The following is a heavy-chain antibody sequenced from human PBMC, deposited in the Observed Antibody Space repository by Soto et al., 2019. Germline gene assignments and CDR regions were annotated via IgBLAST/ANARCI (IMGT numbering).Heavy chain of an antibody. J-gene: IGHJ6*02. CDR3: ARDSSGLYYDFWSGYPYYGMDV. D-gene: IGHD3-3*01. CDR2: IYYSGST. CDR1: GGSISSSY. Sequence: SETLSLTCTVSGGSISSSYWSWIRQPPGKGLEWIGYIYYSGSTNYNPSLKSRVTISVDTSKNRFSLKLSSVTAADTAVYYCARDSSGLYYDFWSGYPYYGMDVWGQGTTVTVSS. V-gene: IGHV4-59*01.